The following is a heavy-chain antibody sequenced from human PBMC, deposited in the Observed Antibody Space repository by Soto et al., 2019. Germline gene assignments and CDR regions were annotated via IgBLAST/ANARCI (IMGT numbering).Heavy chain of an antibody. Sequence: GGSLRLSCAGSGFTFSSNAMSWVRQAPGKGLEWVSSVSGDGYASDYADSVKGRFTVSRHNSKNTLYLQMNSLRAEDTAVYYCAKRNYYGSGSFALATWGQGTIVTVSS. J-gene: IGHJ4*03. V-gene: IGHV3-23*01. CDR1: GFTFSSNA. CDR2: VSGDGYAS. D-gene: IGHD3-10*01. CDR3: AKRNYYGSGSFALAT.